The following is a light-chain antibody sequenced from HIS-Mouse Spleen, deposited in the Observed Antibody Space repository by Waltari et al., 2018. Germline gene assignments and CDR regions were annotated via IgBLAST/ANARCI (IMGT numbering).Light chain of an antibody. Sequence: QSVLTQPPSVSGAPGQRVTISCTGSSSNIGAGYDVHWYQQLPGTAPKLPIYGNSNRPSGVPDLFSGSQAGTSATLAITGLQAEDEAEYYCQSYDSSLSGSRVFGGGTKLTVL. V-gene: IGLV1-40*01. CDR3: QSYDSSLSGSRV. CDR1: SSNIGAGYD. J-gene: IGLJ2*01. CDR2: GNS.